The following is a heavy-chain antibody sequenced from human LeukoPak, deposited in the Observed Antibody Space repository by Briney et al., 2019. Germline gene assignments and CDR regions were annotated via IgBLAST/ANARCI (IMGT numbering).Heavy chain of an antibody. CDR1: GFTFSSYW. CDR2: IKQDGSEK. V-gene: IGHV3-7*01. CDR3: ARAGYDFWSVNFDY. D-gene: IGHD3-3*01. J-gene: IGHJ4*02. Sequence: PGGSLRLSCAASGFTFSSYWMSWVRQAPGKGLEWVANIKQDGSEKYYVDSVKGRFTISRDNAKNSLYLQMNSLRAEDTAVYYCARAGYDFWSVNFDYWGQGTLVTVSS.